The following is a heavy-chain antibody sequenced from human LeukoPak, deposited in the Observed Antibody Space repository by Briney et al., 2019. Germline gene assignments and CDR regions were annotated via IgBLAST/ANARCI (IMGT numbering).Heavy chain of an antibody. CDR2: IYPGDSDT. V-gene: IGHV5-51*01. Sequence: KRGESLKISCKGSGYSFTSYWIGWVRQMPGKGLEWMGIIYPGDSDTRYSPSFQGQVTISADKSISTAYLQWSSLKASDTAMYYCARSTYYDFWSGQLSDAFDIWGQGTMVTVSS. J-gene: IGHJ3*02. D-gene: IGHD3-3*01. CDR3: ARSTYYDFWSGQLSDAFDI. CDR1: GYSFTSYW.